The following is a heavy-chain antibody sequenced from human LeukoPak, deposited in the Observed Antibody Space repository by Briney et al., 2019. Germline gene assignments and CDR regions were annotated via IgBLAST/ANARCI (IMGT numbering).Heavy chain of an antibody. CDR1: GDILSSNSAA. CDR3: VRSRGGDFDH. V-gene: IGHV6-1*01. Sequence: HSQTLSLTCAISGDILSSNSAAWAWVRQSPARGVEWLGITCYRSKSSNYYAVSVRSRITINPDTSKNQFSLQLNSVTPADAAVYYCVRSRGGDFDHWGQGTLVTVSS. CDR2: TCYRSKSSN. J-gene: IGHJ4*02. D-gene: IGHD3-16*01.